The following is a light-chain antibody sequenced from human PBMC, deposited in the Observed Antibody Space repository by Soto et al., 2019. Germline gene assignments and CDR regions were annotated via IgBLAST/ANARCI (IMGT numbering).Light chain of an antibody. Sequence: DIVMTQIPVSLPVTPGEPASISCKSSQSLLHSHGYNYMDWYLQKLGQSPQLLIYFGSYRASGVPDRFSGSGSGTNFTLRISRVETDDFGIYYCMQALQVPITFGQGTRLEIK. CDR2: FGS. V-gene: IGKV2-28*01. CDR3: MQALQVPIT. J-gene: IGKJ5*01. CDR1: QSLLHSHGYNY.